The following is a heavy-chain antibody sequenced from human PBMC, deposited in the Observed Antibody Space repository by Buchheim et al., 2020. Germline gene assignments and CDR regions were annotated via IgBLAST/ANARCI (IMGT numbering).Heavy chain of an antibody. Sequence: EVQLVGSGGGLVQPGGSLRLSCAASGFTFNSFWMHWVRQVPGKGLLWVSRINTDETITTYADSVKGRFTISRDNAKNTLYLQMNSLRAEDTAVYYCAREIGSNWFYPWGQGTL. CDR3: AREIGSNWFYP. D-gene: IGHD2/OR15-2a*01. CDR1: GFTFNSFW. J-gene: IGHJ5*02. CDR2: INTDETIT. V-gene: IGHV3-74*03.